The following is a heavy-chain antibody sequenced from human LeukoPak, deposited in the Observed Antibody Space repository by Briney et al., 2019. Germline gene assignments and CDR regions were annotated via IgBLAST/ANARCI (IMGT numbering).Heavy chain of an antibody. CDR3: ARAINGYDILTGYSSDAFDI. CDR1: GFTFSSYS. CDR2: ISSSSSTI. Sequence: GRSLRLSCAASGFTFSSYSMNWVRHAPGKGLEWVSYISSSSSTIYYADSVKGRFTISRDNTKNSLYMQMNSLRAEDTAVYYCARAINGYDILTGYSSDAFDIWGQGTMVTVSS. J-gene: IGHJ3*02. V-gene: IGHV3-48*04. D-gene: IGHD3-9*01.